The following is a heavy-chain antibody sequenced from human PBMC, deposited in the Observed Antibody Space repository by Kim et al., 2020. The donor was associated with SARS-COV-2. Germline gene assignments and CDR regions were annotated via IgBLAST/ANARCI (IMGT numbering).Heavy chain of an antibody. Sequence: VKGRFTISRDDSKNTAYLQMNNVTTEETAVYYCTSVRGMTLAFWDAFDIWGQGTMVTVSS. D-gene: IGHD3-10*02. V-gene: IGHV3-73*01. J-gene: IGHJ3*02. CDR3: TSVRGMTLAFWDAFDI.